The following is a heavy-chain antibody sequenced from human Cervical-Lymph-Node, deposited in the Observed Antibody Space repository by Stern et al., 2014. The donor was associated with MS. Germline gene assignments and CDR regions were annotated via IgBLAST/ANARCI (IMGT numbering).Heavy chain of an antibody. D-gene: IGHD3-3*01. CDR2: IYTSGST. CDR1: GGSISSGSYY. CDR3: ARGSGY. Sequence: QVQLQESGPGLVKPSQTLSLTCTVSGGSISSGSYYWSWIRQPAGKGLEWIGRIYTSGSTNYNPSLKSRVTISVDTSKNQFPLKLSSVTAADTAVYYCARGSGYWGQGTLVTVSS. J-gene: IGHJ4*02. V-gene: IGHV4-61*02.